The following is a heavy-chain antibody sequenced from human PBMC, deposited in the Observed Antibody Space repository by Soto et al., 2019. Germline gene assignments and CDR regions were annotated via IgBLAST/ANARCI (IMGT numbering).Heavy chain of an antibody. V-gene: IGHV4-61*03. CDR1: ADSITVAGGLIRSFY. CDR2: IYYSGRS. J-gene: IGHJ4*02. CDR3: ARDKGSVDYTWGTYRSRGYFEN. D-gene: IGHD3-16*02. Sequence: SETLSLTCNVSADSITVAGGLIRSFYCSWLRQSPAGRLEGVGNIYYSGRSTYNLSLKNRVTISIDMSRNLLTLRLISVTAADTAVYYCARDKGSVDYTWGTYRSRGYFENWGQGVLVTVSS.